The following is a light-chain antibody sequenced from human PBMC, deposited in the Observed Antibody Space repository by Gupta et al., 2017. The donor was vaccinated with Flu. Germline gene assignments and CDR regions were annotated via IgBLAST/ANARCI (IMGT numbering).Light chain of an antibody. CDR1: SLTKYP. V-gene: IGLV3-19*01. CDR3: DSCDESLSDAI. J-gene: IGLJ2*01. CDR2: ANT. Sequence: VPIANTRSGSDSLTKYPARWYQHIPGQAPILIIYANTNRPSGVPDRFSGSKSGNLASLTITGARAEDEADYYCDSCDESLSDAIFGGGPKLTVL.